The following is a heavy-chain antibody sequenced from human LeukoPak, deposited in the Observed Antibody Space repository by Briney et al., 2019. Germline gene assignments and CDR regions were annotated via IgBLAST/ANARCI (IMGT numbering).Heavy chain of an antibody. J-gene: IGHJ3*02. Sequence: GSLRLSCAAPGFTFSSYAMSWVRQAPGKGLEWIGEINHSGSTNYNPSLKSRVTISVDTSKNQFSLKLSSVTAADTAVYYCARGRIAARPRAFDIWGQGTMVTVPP. CDR1: GFTFSSYA. V-gene: IGHV4-34*01. D-gene: IGHD6-6*01. CDR2: INHSGST. CDR3: ARGRIAARPRAFDI.